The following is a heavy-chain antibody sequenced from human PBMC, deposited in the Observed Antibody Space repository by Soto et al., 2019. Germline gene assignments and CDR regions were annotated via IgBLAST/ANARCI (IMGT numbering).Heavy chain of an antibody. CDR3: ARVAGYCSSPSCYWFDP. Sequence: ASVKVSCKAPGYTFTSYDINWVRQATGQGLEWMGWMNPNNGNAGYAQKFRGRVSMTRNTSISTAYMELSSLRSEDTAVYFCARVAGYCSSPSCYWFDPWGQGTLVTVSS. V-gene: IGHV1-8*01. CDR1: GYTFTSYD. CDR2: MNPNNGNA. J-gene: IGHJ5*02. D-gene: IGHD2-2*01.